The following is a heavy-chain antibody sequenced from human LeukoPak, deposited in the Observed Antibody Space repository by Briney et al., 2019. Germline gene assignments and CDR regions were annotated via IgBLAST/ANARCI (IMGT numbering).Heavy chain of an antibody. D-gene: IGHD2/OR15-2a*01. CDR1: DASLRRYY. J-gene: IGHJ5*02. CDR2: ISDTGKT. CDR3: SAGYYEPFAT. V-gene: IGHV4-59*07. Sequence: SDTLSLTCSLSDASLRRYYWVCLRRPPAKGLAWIGYISDTGKTDSSPSLKSRISISLDTSKMQFSLRLGSVTAADSAVYYCSAGYYEPFATWGPGILVTVSS.